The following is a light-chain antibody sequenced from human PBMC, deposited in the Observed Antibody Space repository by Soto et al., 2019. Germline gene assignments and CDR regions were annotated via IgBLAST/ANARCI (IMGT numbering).Light chain of an antibody. CDR1: QSVATN. CDR2: GAS. J-gene: IGKJ1*01. Sequence: EAVLTQSPATLSVSPGERATLSCRASQSVATNLAWYQQRPGQAPRLLIYGASKRAIGLPARFGGSGSGTEFTLTITSLQSEDFAVYYCQQYNNWPQTFGQGTKVDIK. V-gene: IGKV3-15*01. CDR3: QQYNNWPQT.